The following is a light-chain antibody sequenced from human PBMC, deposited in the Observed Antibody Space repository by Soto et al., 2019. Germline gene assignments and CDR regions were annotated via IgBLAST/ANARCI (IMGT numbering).Light chain of an antibody. CDR2: DAS. CDR3: QQYDRLPPTWT. V-gene: IGKV1-5*01. CDR1: QSISSW. J-gene: IGKJ1*01. Sequence: DIPMTPSPSTLSASVGNRSTNTCRANQSISSWLAWYQQKPGKAPKLLFYDASSLESGVPSRFSGSGSGTDFTFTISSLQPEDIATYYCQQYDRLPPTWTFCQGTKVDIK.